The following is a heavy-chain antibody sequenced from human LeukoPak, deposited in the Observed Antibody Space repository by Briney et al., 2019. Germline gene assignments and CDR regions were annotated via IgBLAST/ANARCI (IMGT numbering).Heavy chain of an antibody. J-gene: IGHJ6*03. V-gene: IGHV1-2*02. CDR2: IILDSGGT. CDR1: GYTFTGYY. Sequence: ASVKVSCKASGYTFTGYYMHWVRQAPGQGLEWMGWIILDSGGTKYAQEFQGRVTMTRDTSISTAYMELRSLRSDDTAVYYCARDPKNYYDSRFEYYYMDVWGKGTTVTIS. CDR3: ARDPKNYYDSRFEYYYMDV. D-gene: IGHD3-22*01.